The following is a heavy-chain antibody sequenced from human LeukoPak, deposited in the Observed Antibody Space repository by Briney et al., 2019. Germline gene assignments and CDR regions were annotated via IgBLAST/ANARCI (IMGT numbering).Heavy chain of an antibody. V-gene: IGHV1-69*06. CDR2: IIPIFGTA. J-gene: IGHJ3*02. D-gene: IGHD3-22*01. Sequence: SVKVSCKASGGTFSSYAISWVRQAPGQGLEWMGGIIPIFGTANYAQKFQGRVTITADKSTSTAYMELSSLRSEDTAVYYCARDPNYYDSSGPLGKIWGQGTMVTVSS. CDR3: ARDPNYYDSSGPLGKI. CDR1: GGTFSSYA.